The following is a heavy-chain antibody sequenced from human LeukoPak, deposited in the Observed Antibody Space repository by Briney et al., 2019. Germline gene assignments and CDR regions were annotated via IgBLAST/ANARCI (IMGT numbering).Heavy chain of an antibody. CDR1: GFTFGGYA. J-gene: IGHJ6*04. D-gene: IGHD6-13*01. Sequence: PGGSLRLSCTASGFTFGGYAMSWVRQAPGKGLEWVGFIRSKAYGGTTEYAASVKGRFTISRDDSKSIAYLQMNSLKTEDTAVYYCTREMVAAAGSWSDYYYYGMDVWGKGTTVTVSS. CDR3: TREMVAAAGSWSDYYYYGMDV. V-gene: IGHV3-49*04. CDR2: IRSKAYGGTT.